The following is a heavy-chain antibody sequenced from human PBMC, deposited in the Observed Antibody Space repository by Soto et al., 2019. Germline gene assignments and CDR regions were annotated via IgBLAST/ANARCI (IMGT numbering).Heavy chain of an antibody. J-gene: IGHJ5*02. CDR3: ARGGRGSGVHWFDP. Sequence: PSETLSLTCSVSGGSMNNGGYYWSWIRQPPGKGLEWIGYIYQSGSTYYNPSLKSRVTISVDRSKNQFSLKLSSVTAADTAVYYCARGGRGSGVHWFDPWGQGTLVTVS. CDR2: IYQSGST. D-gene: IGHD3-10*01. V-gene: IGHV4-30-2*01. CDR1: GGSMNNGGYY.